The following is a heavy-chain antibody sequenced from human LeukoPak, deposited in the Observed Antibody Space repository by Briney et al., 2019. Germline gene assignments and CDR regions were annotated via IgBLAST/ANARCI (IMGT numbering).Heavy chain of an antibody. CDR2: ISGSGGST. V-gene: IGHV3-23*01. Sequence: GGSLRLSCAASGFTFSSYAMSWVRQAPGKGLEWVSAISGSGGSTYYADSVKGRFTISRDNSKNTLYLQMNSLRVEDTAVYYCAKAVQVGATFGWSDYYYYYGMDVWGQGTTVTVSS. CDR3: AKAVQVGATFGWSDYYYYYGMDV. CDR1: GFTFSSYA. D-gene: IGHD1-26*01. J-gene: IGHJ6*02.